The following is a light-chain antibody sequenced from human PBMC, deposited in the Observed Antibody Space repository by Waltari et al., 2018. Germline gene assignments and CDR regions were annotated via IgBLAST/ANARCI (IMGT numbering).Light chain of an antibody. CDR3: SSDAGSRNLV. J-gene: IGLJ3*02. V-gene: IGLV2-23*01. CDR1: SSDVGSYNL. Sequence: QSALTQPASVSGSPGQSITISCTGTSSDVGSYNLVSWYQQHPGKAPKLMIHEDTRRPSGVSNRFSASKSGNTASLTISGLQAEDEADYYCSSDAGSRNLVFGGGTKLTVL. CDR2: EDT.